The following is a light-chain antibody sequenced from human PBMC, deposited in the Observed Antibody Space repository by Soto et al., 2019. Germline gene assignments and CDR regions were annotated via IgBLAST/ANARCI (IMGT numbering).Light chain of an antibody. CDR3: QVWDGNTDHWV. Sequence: QSALTQPASVSGSPGQSITISCTGTSSDVGGYNYVSWYQQHPGKAPKLMIYEVSNRPSGVSNRFSGSKSGNTATLTISRVEAGDEADYYCQVWDGNTDHWVFGGGTKLTVL. J-gene: IGLJ3*02. CDR1: SSDVGGYNY. V-gene: IGLV2-14*01. CDR2: EVS.